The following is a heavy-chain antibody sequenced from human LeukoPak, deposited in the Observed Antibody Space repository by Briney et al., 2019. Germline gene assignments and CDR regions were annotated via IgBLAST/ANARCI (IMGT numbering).Heavy chain of an antibody. D-gene: IGHD5-12*01. J-gene: IGHJ4*02. Sequence: GASVKVSCKASGYTFTGYYMHWVRQAPGQGLEWMGWINPNSGGTNYAQKFQGRVTMTRDTSISTAYMELSRLTSDDTAVYYCARVGTYSGYDRVDYWGQGTLVTVSS. V-gene: IGHV1-2*02. CDR1: GYTFTGYY. CDR2: INPNSGGT. CDR3: ARVGTYSGYDRVDY.